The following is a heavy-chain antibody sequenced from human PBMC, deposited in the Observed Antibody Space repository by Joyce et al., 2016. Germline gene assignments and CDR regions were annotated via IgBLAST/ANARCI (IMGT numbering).Heavy chain of an antibody. V-gene: IGHV1-3*01. CDR1: GYTFTSYA. J-gene: IGHJ4*02. D-gene: IGHD3-10*01. Sequence: QVQFVQSGAEVKKPGASVRVSCKASGYTFTSYAIHWVRQAPGQRFEWLGWINAGYGKPEYSEKFQGRLTISSDTSANTAYMDLGSLRSEDTALYYCARSELWFGQNAFYFDNWGRGTLVTVSS. CDR3: ARSELWFGQNAFYFDN. CDR2: INAGYGKP.